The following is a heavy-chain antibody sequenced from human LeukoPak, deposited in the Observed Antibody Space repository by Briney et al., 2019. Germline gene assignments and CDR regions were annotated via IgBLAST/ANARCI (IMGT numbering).Heavy chain of an antibody. D-gene: IGHD3-9*01. CDR3: ARRGGVTGYSLDY. Sequence: ASVKVSCKASGYTFTNYYIYWVRQAPGQGLEWMGIINSSGGGTSYARKFQGRVTMTRDTSTSTVYMELSSLRSEDTAVYYCARRGGVTGYSLDYWGQGTLVTVSS. CDR2: INSSGGGT. V-gene: IGHV1-46*01. CDR1: GYTFTNYY. J-gene: IGHJ4*02.